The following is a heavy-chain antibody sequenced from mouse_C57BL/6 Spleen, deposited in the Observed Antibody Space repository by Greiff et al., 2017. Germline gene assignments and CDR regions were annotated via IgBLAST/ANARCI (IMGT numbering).Heavy chain of an antibody. Sequence: QVQLKQSGAELVKPGASVKLSCKASGYTFTEYTIHWVKQRSGQGLEWIGWFYPGSGSIKYNEKFKDKATLTVDKSSRTVDMERRRVESEDTAVYYCERHESYGKGVYAMDYWGQGTSVTVSS. J-gene: IGHJ4*01. CDR1: GYTFTEYT. CDR2: FYPGSGSI. D-gene: IGHD2-1*01. V-gene: IGHV1-62-2*01. CDR3: ERHESYGKGVYAMDY.